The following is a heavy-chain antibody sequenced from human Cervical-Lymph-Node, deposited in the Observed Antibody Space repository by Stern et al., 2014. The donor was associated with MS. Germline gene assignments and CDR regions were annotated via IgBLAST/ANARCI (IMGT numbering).Heavy chain of an antibody. CDR3: ARINVGPTFYSPFDY. V-gene: IGHV2-26*01. Sequence: QVTLRESGPVLVKPTETLTLTCTVSGFSLSNTQMGVTWIRQPPGKALEWLAHIFSNDEKPYSTSLKSRPTISKDTSKSQVVLTLTNMDPVDTATYYCARINVGPTFYSPFDYWGQGALVTVSS. J-gene: IGHJ4*02. CDR2: IFSNDEK. D-gene: IGHD2/OR15-2a*01. CDR1: GFSLSNTQMG.